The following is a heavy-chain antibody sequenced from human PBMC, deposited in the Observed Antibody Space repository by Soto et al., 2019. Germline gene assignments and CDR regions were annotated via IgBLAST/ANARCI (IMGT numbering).Heavy chain of an antibody. CDR2: IRSKANSYAT. J-gene: IGHJ6*02. CDR3: TRHVTHGGMDV. CDR1: GFTFSGSA. V-gene: IGHV3-73*01. D-gene: IGHD4-4*01. Sequence: PGGSLRLSCAAPGFTFSGSAMHWVRQASGKGLEWVGRIRSKANSYATAYAASVKGRFTISRDDSKNTAYLQMNSLKTEDTAVYYCTRHVTHGGMDVWGQGTTVTVSS.